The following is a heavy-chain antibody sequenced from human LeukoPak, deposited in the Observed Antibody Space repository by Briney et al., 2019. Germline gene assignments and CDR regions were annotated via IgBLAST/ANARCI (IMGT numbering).Heavy chain of an antibody. CDR3: ARSPRRAVAGTYRYYFDY. CDR2: MNPNSGNT. Sequence: SVKVSCKASGYTFTSYVINWVRQATGQGLEWMGWMNPNSGNTGYAQKFQGRVTMTRNTSISTAYMVLSSLRSEDAAVYYCARSPRRAVAGTYRYYFDYWGQGTLVTVSS. V-gene: IGHV1-8*01. D-gene: IGHD6-19*01. J-gene: IGHJ4*02. CDR1: GYTFTSYV.